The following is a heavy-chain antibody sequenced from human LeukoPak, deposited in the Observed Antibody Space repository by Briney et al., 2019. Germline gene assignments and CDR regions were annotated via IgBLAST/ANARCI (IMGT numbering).Heavy chain of an antibody. D-gene: IGHD3-3*01. CDR2: VYSSGYT. Sequence: SETLSLTCTVSGGSIGNYCWSWIRQPPGKGLEWIGYVYSSGYTNYNPSLKSRVTISVDTSNNQFSLRLSSVTAADTAVYYCARLTRFVSGVLNPLDSWGQGTLVTVFS. V-gene: IGHV4-59*08. CDR1: GGSIGNYC. CDR3: ARLTRFVSGVLNPLDS. J-gene: IGHJ4*02.